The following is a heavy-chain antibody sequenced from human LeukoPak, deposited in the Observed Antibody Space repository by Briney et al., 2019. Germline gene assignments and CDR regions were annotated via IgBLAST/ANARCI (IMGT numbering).Heavy chain of an antibody. CDR2: IWYDGSNK. CDR1: GFTFSSYG. Sequence: GRSLRLSCAASGFTFSSYGMHWVRQAPGKGLEWVAVIWYDGSNKYYADSVKSRFTISRDNSKNTLYLQMNSLRAEDTAVYYCARFDSSWSLIRNYYYYGMDVWGQGTTVTVSS. CDR3: ARFDSSWSLIRNYYYYGMDV. D-gene: IGHD6-13*01. J-gene: IGHJ6*02. V-gene: IGHV3-33*01.